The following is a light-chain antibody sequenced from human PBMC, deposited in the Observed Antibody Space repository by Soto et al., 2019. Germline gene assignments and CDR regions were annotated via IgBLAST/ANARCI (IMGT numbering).Light chain of an antibody. CDR3: ALYMGSGIWV. J-gene: IGLJ3*02. CDR1: SGSVSTSYY. Sequence: QTVVTPEPSFSVSPGRTFTLTYGFSSGSVSTSYYPSWYQQTPGQAPRTLIYSTNTRSSGVPDRFSGSILGNKAALTITGAQADDEADYYCALYMGSGIWVFGGGTKLTVL. CDR2: STN. V-gene: IGLV8-61*01.